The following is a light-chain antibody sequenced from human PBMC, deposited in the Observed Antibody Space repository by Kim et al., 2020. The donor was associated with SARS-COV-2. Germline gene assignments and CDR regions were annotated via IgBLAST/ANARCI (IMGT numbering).Light chain of an antibody. CDR1: SLRSQF. V-gene: IGLV3-19*01. J-gene: IGLJ2*01. Sequence: SSELTQDPAVSVALGQTVTMTCQGDSLRSQFANWYQQSPGQSPELVLHGRNSRPSGIPDRFSGSSSGDTASLTITGAQAGDEADYYCTSRDSSGYHVLFG. CDR2: GRN. CDR3: TSRDSSGYHVL.